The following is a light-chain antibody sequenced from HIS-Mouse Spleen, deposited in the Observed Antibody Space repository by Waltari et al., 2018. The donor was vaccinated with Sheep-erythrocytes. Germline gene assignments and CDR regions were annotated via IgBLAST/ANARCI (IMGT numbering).Light chain of an antibody. V-gene: IGLV2-14*03. CDR1: SSDVGGYNY. CDR2: DVS. CDR3: SSYTSSSTWV. Sequence: QSALTQPASVSGSPGQSITISCTGTSSDVGGYNYFSWYQQHPGKAPKLMIYDVSNRPSGVSNRFSGSKSGNTASLTISGLLAEDEADYYCSSYTSSSTWVFGGGTKLTVL. J-gene: IGLJ3*02.